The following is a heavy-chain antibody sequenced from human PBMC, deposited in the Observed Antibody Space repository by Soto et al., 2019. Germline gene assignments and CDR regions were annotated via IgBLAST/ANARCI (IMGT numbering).Heavy chain of an antibody. CDR2: IYYSGST. D-gene: IGHD3-10*01. J-gene: IGHJ4*02. CDR1: GGSISSGDYY. V-gene: IGHV4-30-4*01. Sequence: ASETLSLTCTVSGGSISSGDYYWSWIRQPPGKGLEWIGYIYYSGSTYYNPSLKSRVTISVDTSKNQFSMKLSSVTAADTALYYCARESRYRGVIIEPDYWGQGTLVTVSS. CDR3: ARESRYRGVIIEPDY.